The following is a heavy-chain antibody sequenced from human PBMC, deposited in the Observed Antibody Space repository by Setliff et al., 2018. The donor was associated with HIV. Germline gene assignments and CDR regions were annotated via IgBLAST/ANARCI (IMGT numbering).Heavy chain of an antibody. CDR1: GYTFSNYG. D-gene: IGHD1-26*01. CDR3: ARDHHSGRGSNFPWYSDP. J-gene: IGHJ2*01. CDR2: ITSYNGNT. Sequence: WASVKVSCKASGYTFSNYGITWVRQAPGQGLEWMGWITSYNGNTNYAKKFKGRVAMTTDTSTSIAYMELKSLRSEDTAVYYCARDHHSGRGSNFPWYSDPWGRGTLVTVSS. V-gene: IGHV1-18*01.